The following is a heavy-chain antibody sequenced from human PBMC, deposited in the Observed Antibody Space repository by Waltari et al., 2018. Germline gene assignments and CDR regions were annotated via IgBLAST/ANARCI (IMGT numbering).Heavy chain of an antibody. D-gene: IGHD1-26*01. V-gene: IGHV3-74*01. J-gene: IGHJ6*02. Sequence: EVQLVESGGGLVQPGGSLRLSCAASGFTFSSYWTQWVRQAPGKGLVWVSRINSDGSSTSYADSVKGRFTISRDNAKNTLYLQMNSLRAEDTAVYYCARDGGGSSYYYYGMDVWGQGTTVTVSS. CDR1: GFTFSSYW. CDR3: ARDGGGSSYYYYGMDV. CDR2: INSDGSST.